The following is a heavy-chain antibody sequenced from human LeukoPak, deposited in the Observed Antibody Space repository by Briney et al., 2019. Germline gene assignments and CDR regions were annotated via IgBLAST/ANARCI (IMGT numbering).Heavy chain of an antibody. CDR1: GFIVSTNY. V-gene: IGHV3-66*01. J-gene: IGHJ4*02. D-gene: IGHD5-24*01. CDR3: AMDSSWLPLKFDY. CDR2: LYSGGTT. Sequence: QAGGSLRLSCAASGFIVSTNYMSWVRQAPGKGLEWVSVLYSGGTTYYADSVKGRFTISRDNSKNTLYLQMNSLRAEDTAVYYCAMDSSWLPLKFDYWGQGTLVTVST.